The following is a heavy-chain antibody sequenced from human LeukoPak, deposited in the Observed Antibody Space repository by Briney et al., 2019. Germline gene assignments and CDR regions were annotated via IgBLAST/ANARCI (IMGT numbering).Heavy chain of an antibody. D-gene: IGHD6-13*01. CDR3: AKSIATAGAGDS. V-gene: IGHV3-21*04. Sequence: GGSLRLSCAASGFTFSSYSMNWVRQAPGKGLEWVSSISSSSSYIYYADSVKGRFTISRDNSKNTLYLQMNSLRAEDTAVYYCAKSIATAGAGDSWGQGTLVTVSS. J-gene: IGHJ5*02. CDR1: GFTFSSYS. CDR2: ISSSSSYI.